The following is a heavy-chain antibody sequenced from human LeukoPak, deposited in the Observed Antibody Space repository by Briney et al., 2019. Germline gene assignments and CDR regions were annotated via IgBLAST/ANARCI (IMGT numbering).Heavy chain of an antibody. CDR1: GGTFSSYA. CDR3: ARKNVSRAPPHFDY. Sequence: ASVKVSCKASGGTFSSYAISWVRQAPGQGLEWMGGIIPIFGTAHYAQKLRGRVTITADKSTRTAYMELSSLRSEDTAVYYCARKNVSRAPPHFDYWGQETLVTVSS. CDR2: IIPIFGTA. D-gene: IGHD3-10*02. V-gene: IGHV1-69*06. J-gene: IGHJ4*02.